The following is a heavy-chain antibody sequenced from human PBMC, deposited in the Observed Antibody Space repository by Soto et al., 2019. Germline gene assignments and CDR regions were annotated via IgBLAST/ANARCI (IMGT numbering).Heavy chain of an antibody. Sequence: SETLSLTCTVSGGSISSYYWTWIRQPPGKGLEWIGYIYYSGSTNYNPSLKSRVTISVATSKTQFSLKLSSVTAADTAVYYCERFDGYYPYLDVSSKVTTVTVSS. J-gene: IGHJ6*03. CDR2: IYYSGST. CDR3: ERFDGYYPYLDV. D-gene: IGHD3-22*01. CDR1: GGSISSYY. V-gene: IGHV4-59*08.